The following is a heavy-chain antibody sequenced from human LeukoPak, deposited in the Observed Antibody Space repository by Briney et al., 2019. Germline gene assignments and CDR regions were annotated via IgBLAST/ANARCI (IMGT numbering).Heavy chain of an antibody. CDR3: GRGALGYCSSTSCCAEDY. V-gene: IGHV4-59*11. Sequence: SETLSLTCTVSGGSISSHYWSWIRQPPGKGLEWIGYIYYSGSTNYNPSLKSRVTISVNTSKNQFSLKLNPVTAADTAVYYCGRGALGYCSSTSCCAEDYWGQGTLVTVSS. J-gene: IGHJ4*02. D-gene: IGHD2-2*01. CDR1: GGSISSHY. CDR2: IYYSGST.